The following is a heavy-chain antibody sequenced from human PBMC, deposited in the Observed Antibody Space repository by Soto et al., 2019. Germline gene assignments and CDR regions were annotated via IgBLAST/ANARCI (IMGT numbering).Heavy chain of an antibody. V-gene: IGHV1-3*01. J-gene: IGHJ4*02. Sequence: ASVKVSCKASGYTFTSYAMHWVRQAPGQRLEWMGWINAGNGNTKYSQKFQGRVTITRDTSASTAYMELSSLRSEETAVYYCARVPVEQQLELRAAVFYWGQGTLVTVSS. CDR1: GYTFTSYA. CDR3: ARVPVEQQLELRAAVFY. CDR2: INAGNGNT. D-gene: IGHD6-13*01.